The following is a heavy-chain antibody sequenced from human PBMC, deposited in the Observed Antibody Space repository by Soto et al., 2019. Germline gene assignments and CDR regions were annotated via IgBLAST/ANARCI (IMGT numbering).Heavy chain of an antibody. CDR2: LSSSSGAT. CDR3: VRDSAYSFDY. CDR1: GFALTDYN. V-gene: IGHV3-48*01. Sequence: GGCLRLSCASCGFALTDYNMKLVRQDPGKGLEWISDLSSSSGATYYADSVKGRFTISRDTAKNSLYLQMSSLRADDTAIYYCVRDSAYSFDYWGQGTLVTVSS. D-gene: IGHD2-21*01. J-gene: IGHJ4*02.